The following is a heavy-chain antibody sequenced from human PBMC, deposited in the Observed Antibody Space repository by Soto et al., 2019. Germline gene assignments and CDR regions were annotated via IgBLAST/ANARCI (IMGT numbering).Heavy chain of an antibody. CDR2: ISSSGSTI. CDR1: GFTFSDYY. V-gene: IGHV3-11*01. Sequence: QVQLVESGGGLVKPGGSLRLSCAASGFTFSDYYMSSIRQAPGKGLERVSYISSSGSTIYYADSVKGRFTISRDNAKNSMYLQMNSLRAEDTAVYYCARDLERRSGAYYYMDVWGKGTTVTVSS. D-gene: IGHD1-1*01. CDR3: ARDLERRSGAYYYMDV. J-gene: IGHJ6*03.